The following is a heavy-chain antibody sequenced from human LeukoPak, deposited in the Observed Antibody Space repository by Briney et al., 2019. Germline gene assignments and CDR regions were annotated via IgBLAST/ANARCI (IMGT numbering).Heavy chain of an antibody. D-gene: IGHD5-18*01. V-gene: IGHV3-66*01. Sequence: GGSLRLSCEASGFTVRNNYMTWVRQAPGKGLEWVSVIYSGGGTYYADSVKDRFTISRDNSKNTLFLQMNSLRVEDSAVYYCTRVFAYSYGDFDNWGQGTLVTVSS. J-gene: IGHJ4*02. CDR2: IYSGGGT. CDR1: GFTVRNNY. CDR3: TRVFAYSYGDFDN.